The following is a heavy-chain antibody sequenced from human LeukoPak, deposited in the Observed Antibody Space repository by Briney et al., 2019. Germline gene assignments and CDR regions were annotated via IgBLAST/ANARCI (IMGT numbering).Heavy chain of an antibody. CDR1: GYSISSGYC. J-gene: IGHJ5*02. Sequence: NASETLSLTCAVSGYSISSGYCWGWIRQPPGKGLEWIGSIYHSGSTYYNPSLKSRVTISVDTSKNQFSLKLSSVTAADTAVYYCARSNYYALSWFDPWGQGTLVTVSS. D-gene: IGHD3-10*01. CDR2: IYHSGST. V-gene: IGHV4-38-2*01. CDR3: ARSNYYALSWFDP.